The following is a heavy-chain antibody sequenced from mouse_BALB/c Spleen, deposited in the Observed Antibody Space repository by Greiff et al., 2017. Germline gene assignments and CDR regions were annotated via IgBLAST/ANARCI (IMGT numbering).Heavy chain of an antibody. Sequence: VQLKESGPGLVKPSQTLSLTCSVTGDSITSGYWNWIRKFPGNKLEYMGYISYSGSTYYNPSLKSRISITRDTSKNQYYLQLNSVTTEDTATYYCARMITGGDYAMDYWGQGTSVTVSS. D-gene: IGHD2-4*01. V-gene: IGHV3-8*02. CDR2: ISYSGST. J-gene: IGHJ4*01. CDR1: GDSITSGY. CDR3: ARMITGGDYAMDY.